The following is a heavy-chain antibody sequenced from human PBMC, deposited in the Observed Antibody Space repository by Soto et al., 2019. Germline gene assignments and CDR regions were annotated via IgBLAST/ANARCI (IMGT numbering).Heavy chain of an antibody. V-gene: IGHV4-59*01. D-gene: IGHD3-16*02. J-gene: IGHJ5*02. CDR2: IYYSGST. CDR3: ARGGYDYVWGSYRLQTWFDP. Sequence: QVQLQESGPGLVKPSETLSLTCTVSGGSISSYYWSWIRQPPGKGLEWIGYIYYSGSTNYNPSLKSRVTISVDTSKNQFSLKLSSVTAADTAVYYCARGGYDYVWGSYRLQTWFDPWGQGTLVTVSS. CDR1: GGSISSYY.